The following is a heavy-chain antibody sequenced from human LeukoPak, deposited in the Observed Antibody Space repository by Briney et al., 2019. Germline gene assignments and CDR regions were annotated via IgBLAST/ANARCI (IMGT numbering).Heavy chain of an antibody. Sequence: GGSLRLSCAASGFTFNYAWMSWVRQVPGKGLEWVGQTVSEIDGGATDYAAPVKGRFTTSRDDSKSTLYLQMNSLKIEDTAVYYCTTDEDWNYARKDVWGQGATVIVSS. CDR1: GFTFNYAW. CDR3: TTDEDWNYARKDV. J-gene: IGHJ6*02. D-gene: IGHD1-7*01. V-gene: IGHV3-15*04. CDR2: TVSEIDGGAT.